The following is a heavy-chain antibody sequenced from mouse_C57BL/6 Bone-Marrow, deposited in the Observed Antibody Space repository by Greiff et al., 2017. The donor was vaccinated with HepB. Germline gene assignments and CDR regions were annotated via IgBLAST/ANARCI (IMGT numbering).Heavy chain of an antibody. CDR1: GEKFRRER. D-gene: IGHD2-1*01. Sequence: EGKRKKEGRGRGRKGGEVKREGKKEGEKFRRERRKGGKKREGQGWEGIGGREPGKRDTSYNQKFKGKAKLTAVTSASTAYKELSSLTNEGSAVYYCTRRYYGNYVNWYLDVWGTGTTVTVSA. CDR2: REPGKRDT. CDR3: TRRYYGNYVNWYLDV. V-gene: IGHV1-5*01. J-gene: IGHJ1*03.